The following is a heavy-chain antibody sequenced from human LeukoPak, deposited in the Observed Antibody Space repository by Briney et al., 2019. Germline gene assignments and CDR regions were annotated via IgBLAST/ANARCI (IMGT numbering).Heavy chain of an antibody. CDR2: IRYDGNNK. Sequence: GGSLRLPCGVSGFTSSNYGMLWVRQAPGKGLEWVAFIRYDGNNKLYADSVKGRFTISRDNSKNTVYLHINSLRTKDTALYYCAKDNPLDYWGRGTLVIVSS. CDR1: GFTSSNYG. CDR3: AKDNPLDY. V-gene: IGHV3-30*02. D-gene: IGHD1-14*01. J-gene: IGHJ4*02.